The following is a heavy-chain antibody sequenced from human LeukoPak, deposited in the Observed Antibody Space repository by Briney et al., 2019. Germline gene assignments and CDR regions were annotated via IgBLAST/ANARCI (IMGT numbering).Heavy chain of an antibody. D-gene: IGHD6-19*01. J-gene: IGHJ4*02. CDR1: GGSFSGYY. Sequence: SETLSLTCAVNGGSFSGYYWSWIRQPPGKGLEWIGEINHSGSTNYNPSLKSRVTISVDTSKNQFSLKLSSVTAADTAVYYCAIGSDSSGGDHWGQGTLVTVSS. V-gene: IGHV4-34*01. CDR2: INHSGST. CDR3: AIGSDSSGGDH.